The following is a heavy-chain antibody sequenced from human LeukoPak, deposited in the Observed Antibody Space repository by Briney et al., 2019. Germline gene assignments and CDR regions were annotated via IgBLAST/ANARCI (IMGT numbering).Heavy chain of an antibody. CDR1: GFTFSGFW. Sequence: PGGSLRLSCAVSGFTFSGFWMSWSRQAPGKGLEWVASINSDGSEGYYADVVKGRFTISRDNSKNTLYLQMNSLRAEDTAVYYYARDNAPYTSSSSGLGLFDYWGQGTLVTVSS. D-gene: IGHD6-6*01. J-gene: IGHJ4*02. CDR3: ARDNAPYTSSSSGLGLFDY. V-gene: IGHV3-7*03. CDR2: INSDGSEG.